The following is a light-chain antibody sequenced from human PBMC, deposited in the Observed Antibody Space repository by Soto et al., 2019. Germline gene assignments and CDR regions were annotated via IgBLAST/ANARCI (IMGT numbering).Light chain of an antibody. Sequence: EIVLTQSPATLSVSPGERATLSCRASQSVSSYLAWYQQKPGQASRLLFYDASNRATGIPARFSGSGSETDFTLTISSLEPEDFAVYYCQQRSNWPPITFGQGTRLEI. CDR1: QSVSSY. J-gene: IGKJ5*01. CDR3: QQRSNWPPIT. V-gene: IGKV3-11*01. CDR2: DAS.